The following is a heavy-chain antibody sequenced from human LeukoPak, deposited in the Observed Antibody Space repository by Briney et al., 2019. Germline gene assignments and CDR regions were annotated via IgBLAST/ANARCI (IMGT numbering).Heavy chain of an antibody. D-gene: IGHD3-22*01. CDR2: FSSSSSYI. V-gene: IGHV3-21*01. CDR3: ARVHTYYFDSSGYSHFDC. J-gene: IGHJ4*02. CDR1: GFTFSNAW. Sequence: GGSLRLSCAASGFTFSNAWMSWVRQAPGKGLEWVASFSSSSSYIDYADSVKGRFTISRDNVKSSLSLQMNSLRAEDTAVYYCARVHTYYFDSSGYSHFDCWGQGTQVTVSS.